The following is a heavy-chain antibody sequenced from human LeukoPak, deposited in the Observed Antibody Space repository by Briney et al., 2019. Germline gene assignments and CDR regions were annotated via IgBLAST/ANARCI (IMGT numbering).Heavy chain of an antibody. D-gene: IGHD1-26*01. CDR2: IDPNSGAT. CDR1: GYTFTDYY. J-gene: IGHJ5*02. Sequence: AAVKVSCKASGYTFTDYYIHWVRQAPGQGLEWMAWIDPNSGATNYAQKFQGRITMTRDTSISTAYMELSRLRSDDTAVYYCARVGATYSGDPWGQGTLVTVSS. CDR3: ARVGATYSGDP. V-gene: IGHV1-2*02.